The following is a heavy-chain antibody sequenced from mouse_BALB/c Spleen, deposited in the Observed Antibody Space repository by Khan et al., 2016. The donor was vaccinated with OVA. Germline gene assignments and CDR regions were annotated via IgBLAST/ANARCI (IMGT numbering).Heavy chain of an antibody. Sequence: VQLQQPGPDLVKPGASVKISCKASGYSFTGYYIHWVTQSHGKSLEWLGRVNPNNGGTSSNQKFTGKAILTVDKSSNTAYMELRSLTSEDSAVYSCAIDHGYFDVWGAGTTVTVSS. CDR1: GYSFTGYY. J-gene: IGHJ1*01. CDR3: AIDHGYFDV. V-gene: IGHV1-26*01. D-gene: IGHD1-1*01. CDR2: VNPNNGGT.